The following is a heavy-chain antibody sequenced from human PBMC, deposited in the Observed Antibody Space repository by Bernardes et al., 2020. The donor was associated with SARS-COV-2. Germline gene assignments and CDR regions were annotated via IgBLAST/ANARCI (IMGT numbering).Heavy chain of an antibody. CDR2: ISWNSGSI. V-gene: IGHV3-9*01. CDR1: GFTFDDYA. D-gene: IGHD6-13*01. Sequence: GGSLRLSCAASGFTFDDYAMHWVRQAPGKGLEWVSGISWNSGSIGYADSVKGRFTISRDNAKNSLYLQMNSLRAEDTALYYCAKIGSAAAAESDYWGQGTLVTVSS. J-gene: IGHJ4*02. CDR3: AKIGSAAAAESDY.